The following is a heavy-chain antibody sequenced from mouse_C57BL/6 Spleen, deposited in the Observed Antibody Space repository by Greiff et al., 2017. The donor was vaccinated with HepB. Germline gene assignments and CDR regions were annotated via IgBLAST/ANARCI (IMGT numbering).Heavy chain of an antibody. CDR3: ARDTLGAMDY. D-gene: IGHD4-1*01. CDR1: GYAFTNYL. V-gene: IGHV1-54*01. Sequence: QVQLQQSGAELVRPGTSVKVSCKASGYAFTNYLIEWVKQRPGQGLEWIGVINPGGGGTNYNEKFKGKATLTADKSSSTAYMQLSSLTSEDSAVYCCARDTLGAMDYWGQGTSVTVSS. CDR2: INPGGGGT. J-gene: IGHJ4*01.